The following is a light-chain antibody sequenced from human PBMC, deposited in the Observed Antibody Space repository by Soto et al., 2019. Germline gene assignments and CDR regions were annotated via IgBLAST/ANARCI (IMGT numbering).Light chain of an antibody. CDR3: QQYNSYSWT. J-gene: IGKJ1*01. Sequence: DIQMTQSPSTLSASVGDRVTITCRASQSVNNWLAWYQQKPGKAPKLLIYKASTLQTGVPSRFSGSGSGTDFTLTISSLQPDDAATYYCQQYNSYSWTFGQGTKVAI. CDR1: QSVNNW. CDR2: KAS. V-gene: IGKV1-5*03.